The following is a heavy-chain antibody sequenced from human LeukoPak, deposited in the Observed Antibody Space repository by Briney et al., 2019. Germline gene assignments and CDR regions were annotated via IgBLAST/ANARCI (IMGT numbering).Heavy chain of an antibody. D-gene: IGHD4-17*01. CDR2: ISSSSSTI. Sequence: PSETLSLTCTVSGVSISSSNSYWGWVRQAPGKGLEWVSYISSSSSTIYYADSVKGRFTISRDNAKNSLYLQMNSLRAEDTAVYYCARDMSTVTTSDYWGQGTLVTVSS. J-gene: IGHJ4*02. CDR3: ARDMSTVTTSDY. CDR1: GVSISSSNSY. V-gene: IGHV3-48*01.